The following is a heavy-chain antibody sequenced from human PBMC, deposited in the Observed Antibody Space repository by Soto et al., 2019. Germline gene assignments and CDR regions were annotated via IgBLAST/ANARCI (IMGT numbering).Heavy chain of an antibody. J-gene: IGHJ6*03. D-gene: IGHD4-17*01. CDR1: GGSISSGGYY. Sequence: QVQLQESGPGLVKPSQTLSLTCTVSGGSISSGGYYWSWIRQHPGKGLEWIGYIYYSGSTYYNPSLKSRVTISVATSKNQISLKLSSVTAADTAVYYCARSPGDYDSDYYYYMDVWGKGTTVTVSS. CDR2: IYYSGST. CDR3: ARSPGDYDSDYYYYMDV. V-gene: IGHV4-31*03.